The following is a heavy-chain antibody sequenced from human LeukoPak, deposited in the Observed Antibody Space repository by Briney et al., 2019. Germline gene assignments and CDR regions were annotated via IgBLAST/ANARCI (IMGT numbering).Heavy chain of an antibody. CDR3: AKDLYTGGYWYFDL. CDR1: GFTISHIG. D-gene: IGHD1-14*01. J-gene: IGHJ2*01. CDR2: ISGSGGST. V-gene: IGHV3-23*01. Sequence: GGSLSLSCAASGFTISHIGWTWVRHAPGQGLEWVSAISGSGGSTYYAGPVRVRFTISRDNSKNTLYLQMNSLRAEDTAVYYCAKDLYTGGYWYFDLWGRGTLVTVSS.